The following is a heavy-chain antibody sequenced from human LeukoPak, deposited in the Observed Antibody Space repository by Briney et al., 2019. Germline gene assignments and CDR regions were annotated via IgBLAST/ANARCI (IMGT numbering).Heavy chain of an antibody. CDR1: GYTFTAYY. Sequence: ASVKVSCKASGYTFTAYYMHWVRQAPGQGLEWMGWINPNSGGTNYAQKFQDRVTLTRDTSISIAYMELGRLRSDDTAVYFCARGGTSVYYYDDGGFDYWGQGTLVTVSS. CDR3: ARGGTSVYYYDDGGFDY. V-gene: IGHV1-2*02. J-gene: IGHJ4*02. D-gene: IGHD3-22*01. CDR2: INPNSGGT.